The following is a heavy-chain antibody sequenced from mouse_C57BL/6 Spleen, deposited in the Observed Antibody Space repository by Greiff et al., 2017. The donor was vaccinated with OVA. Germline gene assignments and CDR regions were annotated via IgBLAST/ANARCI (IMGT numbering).Heavy chain of an antibody. CDR2: IWRGGST. D-gene: IGHD1-1*01. V-gene: IGHV2-5*01. CDR1: GFSLTSYG. Sequence: VQLVESGPGLVQPSQSLSITCTVSGFSLTSYGVHWVRQSPGKGLEWLGVIWRGGSTDYNAAFMSRLSITKYNSKSQVFFKMNSLQADDTAIYYCAKNSGRKEGYFDYWGQGTTLTVSS. CDR3: AKNSGRKEGYFDY. J-gene: IGHJ2*01.